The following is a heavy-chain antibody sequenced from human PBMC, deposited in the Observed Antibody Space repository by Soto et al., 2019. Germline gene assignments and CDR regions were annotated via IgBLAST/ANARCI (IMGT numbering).Heavy chain of an antibody. D-gene: IGHD2-15*01. CDR2: IIPIFGTA. CDR3: ARGGRYCSGGSCYFHWFDP. CDR1: GGTFSSYA. Sequence: SVKVSCKASGGTFSSYAISWVRQAPGQGLEWMGGIIPIFGTANYAQKFQGRVTITADESTSTAYMELSSLRSEDTAVYYCARGGRYCSGGSCYFHWFDPWGQGTLVTVSS. J-gene: IGHJ5*02. V-gene: IGHV1-69*13.